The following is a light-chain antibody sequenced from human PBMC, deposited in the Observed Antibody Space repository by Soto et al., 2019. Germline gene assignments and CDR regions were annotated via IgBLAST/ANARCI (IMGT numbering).Light chain of an antibody. J-gene: IGLJ3*02. V-gene: IGLV2-23*01. CDR3: CSFARGTTLV. Sequence: QSVLIQPASVSGSPGQSITISCTGSSSDVGSYNLVSWYQQHPGKAPKLMVYESGKRPSGVSDRFFGSKSGNTASLTISGLQAEDEADYYCCSFARGTTLVFGGGTKLTVL. CDR1: SSDVGSYNL. CDR2: ESG.